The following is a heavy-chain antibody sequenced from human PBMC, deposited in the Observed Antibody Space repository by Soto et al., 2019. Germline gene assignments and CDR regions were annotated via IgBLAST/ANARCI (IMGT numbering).Heavy chain of an antibody. CDR3: ARGEAKLRRIAAANYYYYGMDV. CDR2: INHSGST. V-gene: IGHV4-39*07. Sequence: PSETLSLTCTVSGGSISSSSYYWGWIRQPPGKGLEWIGSINHSGSTNYNPSLKSRVTISVDTSKNQFSLKLSSVTAADTAVYYCARGEAKLRRIAAANYYYYGMDVWGQGTTVTVSS. D-gene: IGHD6-13*01. CDR1: GGSISSSSYY. J-gene: IGHJ6*02.